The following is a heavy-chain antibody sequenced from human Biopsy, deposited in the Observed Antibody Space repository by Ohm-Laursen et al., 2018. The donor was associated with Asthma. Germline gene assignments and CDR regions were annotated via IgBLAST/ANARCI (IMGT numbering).Heavy chain of an antibody. CDR3: ARVPHYDILTGFTLRYYYGMDV. Sequence: SQTLSLTCSLSSGSGGYMRSGNYYWSWIRQHPGKGLEWIGYIYYSGSTYYNPSLKSRVTISVDTSKNQFSLKLSSVTAADTAVYYCARVPHYDILTGFTLRYYYGMDVWGQGTTVTVSS. J-gene: IGHJ6*02. CDR1: SGSGGYMRSGNYY. D-gene: IGHD3-9*01. V-gene: IGHV4-31*02. CDR2: IYYSGST.